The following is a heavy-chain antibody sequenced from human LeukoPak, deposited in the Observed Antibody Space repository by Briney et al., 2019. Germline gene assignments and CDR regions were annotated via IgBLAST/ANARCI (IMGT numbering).Heavy chain of an antibody. D-gene: IGHD3-16*01. Sequence: GGSLRLSCAASGFTFSVHYMSWIRQVPGKGLEWVGYISGSGNSIDYADSVKGRFIISRDNAKNSVYLEMNSLRAEDTAVFYCARGHWGMDYWGQGTLVTVSS. V-gene: IGHV3-11*01. CDR3: ARGHWGMDY. J-gene: IGHJ4*02. CDR2: ISGSGNSI. CDR1: GFTFSVHY.